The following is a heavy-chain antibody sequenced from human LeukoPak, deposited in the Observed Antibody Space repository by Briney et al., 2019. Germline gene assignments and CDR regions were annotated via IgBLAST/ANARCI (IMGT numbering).Heavy chain of an antibody. V-gene: IGHV4-4*07. Sequence: PSETLSPTCTVSGGSISGYYWSWIRQPAGKGLEWIGRMYTSGTTNYNPSLKSRVTISIDTSKNQFSLKLSSVTAADTAVYYCARDYAFDIWGQGTMVTVSS. CDR3: ARDYAFDI. CDR2: MYTSGTT. CDR1: GGSISGYY. J-gene: IGHJ3*02.